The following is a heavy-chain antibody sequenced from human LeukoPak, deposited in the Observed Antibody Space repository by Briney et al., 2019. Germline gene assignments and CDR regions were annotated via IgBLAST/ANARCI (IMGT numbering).Heavy chain of an antibody. Sequence: ASVKVSCKASGYTFTSYYMHWVRQAPGQGLEWMGIINPSGGSTSYAQKFQGRVTMTRDTSTSTVYMELSRLRSDDTAVYYCARQTKQQLGFDPWGQGTLVTVSS. CDR1: GYTFTSYY. CDR3: ARQTKQQLGFDP. V-gene: IGHV1-46*01. J-gene: IGHJ5*02. D-gene: IGHD6-13*01. CDR2: INPSGGST.